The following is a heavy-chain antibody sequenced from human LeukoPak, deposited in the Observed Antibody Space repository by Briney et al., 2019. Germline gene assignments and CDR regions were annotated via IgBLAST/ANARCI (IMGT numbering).Heavy chain of an antibody. CDR3: ARGYCGGGCLVGAFDI. CDR2: IYYSGST. Sequence: PSETLSLTCTVSGGSISSYYWSWIRQPPGKGLEWIGYIYYSGSTNYNPSLKSRVTISVDTSKNQFSLKLSSVTAADTAVYYCARGYCGGGCLVGAFDIWGQGTMVTVSS. V-gene: IGHV4-59*01. CDR1: GGSISSYY. J-gene: IGHJ3*02. D-gene: IGHD2-21*02.